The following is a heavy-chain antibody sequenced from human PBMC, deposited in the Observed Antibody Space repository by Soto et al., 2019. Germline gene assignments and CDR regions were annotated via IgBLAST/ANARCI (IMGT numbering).Heavy chain of an antibody. CDR1: GFTFSTYA. CDR2: ISGSGDST. Sequence: PGGSLRLSCAASGFTFSTYAMIWVRQAPGKGLEWVSGISGSGDSTYYADSVKGRFTVSRDNSKNTLYLQMNSLRAEDTAVYYCARDQLYYNDISGRPLNAFDVWGQGTMVTVSS. V-gene: IGHV3-23*01. J-gene: IGHJ3*01. CDR3: ARDQLYYNDISGRPLNAFDV. D-gene: IGHD3-22*01.